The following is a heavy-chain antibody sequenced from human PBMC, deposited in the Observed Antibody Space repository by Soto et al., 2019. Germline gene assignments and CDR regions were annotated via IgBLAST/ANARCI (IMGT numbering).Heavy chain of an antibody. J-gene: IGHJ4*02. CDR3: ASRPNIVVVPAAIDY. V-gene: IGHV4-39*01. CDR2: IYYSGST. CDR1: GGSISSSSYY. Sequence: KTSETLSLTCTVPGGSISSSSYYWGWIRQPPGKGLEWIGSIYYSGSTYYNPSLKSRVTISVDTSKNQFSLKLSSVTAADTAVYYCASRPNIVVVPAAIDYWGQGTLVTVSS. D-gene: IGHD2-2*01.